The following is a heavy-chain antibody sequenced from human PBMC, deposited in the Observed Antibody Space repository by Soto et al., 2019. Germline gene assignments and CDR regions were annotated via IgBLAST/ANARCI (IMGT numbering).Heavy chain of an antibody. D-gene: IGHD2-8*02. CDR3: ARGYCTATICDPWFDP. CDR1: GYAFSSYW. V-gene: IGHV5-51*01. Sequence: ESLKISCQGSGYAFSSYWIAWVRQMPGKGLEWMGIIYPGDSDTRYSPSFQGQVTISVDKSITTAYLQWSSLKASDTAMYYCARGYCTATICDPWFDPWGQGTLVTVYS. J-gene: IGHJ5*02. CDR2: IYPGDSDT.